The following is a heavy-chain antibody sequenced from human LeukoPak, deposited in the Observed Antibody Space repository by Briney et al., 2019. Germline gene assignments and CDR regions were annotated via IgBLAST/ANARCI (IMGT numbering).Heavy chain of an antibody. Sequence: SQTLSLTCTVSGGSISSGSYYWSWIRQPAGKGLEWIGRIYTSGSTNYNPSLKSRVTISVDTSKNQFSLKLSSVTDADTAVYYCAVQTPDLYYFDYWGQGTLVTVSS. V-gene: IGHV4-61*02. CDR1: GGSISSGSYY. CDR2: IYTSGST. CDR3: AVQTPDLYYFDY. D-gene: IGHD2-15*01. J-gene: IGHJ4*02.